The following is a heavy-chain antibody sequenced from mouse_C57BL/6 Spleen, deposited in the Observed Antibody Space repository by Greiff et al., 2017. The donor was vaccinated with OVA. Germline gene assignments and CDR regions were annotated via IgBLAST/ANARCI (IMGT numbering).Heavy chain of an antibody. Sequence: EVQGVESGGGLVQPGGSLSLSCAASGFTFTDYYMSWVRQPPGKALEWLGFIRNKANGYTTEYSASVKGRFTISRDNSQSILYLQMNALRAEDRATYYCARIYYCGSNWYFDVWGTGTTVTVSS. D-gene: IGHD1-1*01. V-gene: IGHV7-3*01. CDR1: GFTFTDYY. CDR2: IRNKANGYTT. CDR3: ARIYYCGSNWYFDV. J-gene: IGHJ1*03.